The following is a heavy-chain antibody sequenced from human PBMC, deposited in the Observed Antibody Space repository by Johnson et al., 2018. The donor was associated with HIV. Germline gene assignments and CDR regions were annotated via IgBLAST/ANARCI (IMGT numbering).Heavy chain of an antibody. D-gene: IGHD2-2*01. Sequence: QVQLVESGGGVVQAGRSLRLSCAASGFTFSSYAMHWVRQAPGKGLEWVAIISYDGSNKYYADSVKGRFTISSDNSKNTLYLQMNSLRTEDTAVYYCARGYCSSTSCYGRNLLDDAFDIWGQGTMVTVSS. J-gene: IGHJ3*02. V-gene: IGHV3-30-3*01. CDR3: ARGYCSSTSCYGRNLLDDAFDI. CDR2: ISYDGSNK. CDR1: GFTFSSYA.